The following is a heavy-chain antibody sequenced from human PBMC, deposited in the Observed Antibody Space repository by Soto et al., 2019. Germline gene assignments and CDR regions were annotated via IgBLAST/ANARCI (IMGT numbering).Heavy chain of an antibody. CDR2: IDYSGSA. V-gene: IGHV4-39*01. CDR3: ARRPGNRRSVGATTFDY. J-gene: IGHJ4*02. D-gene: IGHD1-26*01. Sequence: QLQLQESGPGLVKPSETLSLTCTVSGGSISSSSYYWGWIRQPPGKGLEWIGSIDYSGSAYYNPSLKSRIAISVDTSRNQFSLKLSSVTAADTAVYYCARRPGNRRSVGATTFDYWGQGTLVTVSS. CDR1: GGSISSSSYY.